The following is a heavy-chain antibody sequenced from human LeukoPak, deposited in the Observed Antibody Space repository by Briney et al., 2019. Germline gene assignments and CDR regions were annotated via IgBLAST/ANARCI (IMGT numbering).Heavy chain of an antibody. J-gene: IGHJ4*02. CDR1: RFTFSDYH. V-gene: IGHV3-21*01. Sequence: GGSLRLSCAASRFTFSDYHMSWIRQAPGKGLEWVSSIDYDSSHIYYAASVRGRFTISRDNARDSVYLQMDSLRVEDTAVYYCTRDPLRYLRVGHYDYWGQGTLVAVSS. D-gene: IGHD3-9*01. CDR3: TRDPLRYLRVGHYDY. CDR2: IDYDSSHI.